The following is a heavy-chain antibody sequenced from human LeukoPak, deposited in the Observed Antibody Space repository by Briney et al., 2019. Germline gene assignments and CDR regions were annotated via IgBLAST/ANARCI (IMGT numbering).Heavy chain of an antibody. CDR2: ISYDGSNK. CDR1: GFTFSSYG. Sequence: GGSLRLSCAAPGFTFSSYGMHWVRQAPGKGLEWVAVISYDGSNKYYADSVKGRFTISRDNSKNTLYLQMNSLRAEDTAVYYCAKDWSIAARGFDYWGQGTLVTVSS. D-gene: IGHD6-6*01. V-gene: IGHV3-30*18. J-gene: IGHJ4*02. CDR3: AKDWSIAARGFDY.